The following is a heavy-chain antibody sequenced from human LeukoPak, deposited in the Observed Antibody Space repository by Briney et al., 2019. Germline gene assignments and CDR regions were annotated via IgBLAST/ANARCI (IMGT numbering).Heavy chain of an antibody. Sequence: SETLSLTCAVSGGSISSGGYSWSWIRQPPGKGLEWIGYIYHSGSTYYNPSLKSRVTISVDTSKNQFSLKLSSVTAADTAVYYCARDNKDIVVVPAEIGAFDIWGQGTMVTVSS. CDR2: IYHSGST. D-gene: IGHD2-2*01. CDR3: ARDNKDIVVVPAEIGAFDI. J-gene: IGHJ3*02. CDR1: GGSISSGGYS. V-gene: IGHV4-30-2*05.